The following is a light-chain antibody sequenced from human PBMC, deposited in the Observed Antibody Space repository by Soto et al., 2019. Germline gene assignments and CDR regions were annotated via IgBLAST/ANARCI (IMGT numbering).Light chain of an antibody. CDR3: QQYNNWPLT. Sequence: EIVMTQSPATLSVSPGERATLPCRASQSVSSLLAWYQQKPGQAPRLLIYGASTRATGIPARFSGSGSGTEFTLTISSLQSEDFEVYYCQQYNNWPLTFGGGTKVDIK. CDR1: QSVSSL. CDR2: GAS. J-gene: IGKJ4*01. V-gene: IGKV3-15*01.